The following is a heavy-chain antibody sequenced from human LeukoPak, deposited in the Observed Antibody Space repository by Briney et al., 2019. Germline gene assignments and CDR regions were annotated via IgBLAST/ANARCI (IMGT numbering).Heavy chain of an antibody. CDR1: GFTFSSYA. V-gene: IGHV3-30-3*01. CDR2: ISYDGSNK. D-gene: IGHD3-10*01. J-gene: IGHJ4*02. CDR3: AKGGDYYGAGFFR. Sequence: QPGRSLRLSCAASGFTFSSYAMHWVRQAPGKGLEWVAVISYDGSNKYYADSVKGRFTISRDNSKNTLYLQMNSLRAEDTAVYYCAKGGDYYGAGFFRWGQGTLVTVSS.